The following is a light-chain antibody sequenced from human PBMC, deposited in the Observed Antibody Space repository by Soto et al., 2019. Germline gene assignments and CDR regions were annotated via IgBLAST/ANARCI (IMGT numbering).Light chain of an antibody. CDR1: QSVSSY. CDR3: QQRSNWPT. V-gene: IGKV3-11*01. CDR2: DAS. J-gene: IGKJ4*01. Sequence: EIVLTQSPATLSLSPGERATLSCRASQSVSSYLAWYQQKPGQAPRLLIYDASNRATGIPARFSGIGSGTDLTLTISSLEPEDFAVYYCQQRSNWPTFGGGTTVEIK.